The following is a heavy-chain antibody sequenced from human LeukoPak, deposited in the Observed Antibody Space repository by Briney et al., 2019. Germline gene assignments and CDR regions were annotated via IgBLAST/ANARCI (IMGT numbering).Heavy chain of an antibody. CDR3: ARPNDDSSGYYYDHGAFDI. CDR2: IYPGDSDT. Sequence: GESLKISCKVSGYSFTSYWIGWVRQMPGKGLEWMGIIYPGDSDTRYSPSFQGQVTISADKSISTAYLQWTSLKASDTAMYYCARPNDDSSGYYYDHGAFDIWGQGTMVTVSS. D-gene: IGHD3-22*01. J-gene: IGHJ3*02. V-gene: IGHV5-51*01. CDR1: GYSFTSYW.